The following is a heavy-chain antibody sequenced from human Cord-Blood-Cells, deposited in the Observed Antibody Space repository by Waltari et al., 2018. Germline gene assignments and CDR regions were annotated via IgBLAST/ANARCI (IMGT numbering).Heavy chain of an antibody. CDR2: IIPIFGTA. CDR3: ARDPYCGGDCYYFDY. V-gene: IGHV1-69*01. Sequence: QVQLVQSGAEVKKPGSSVKVSCKASGGPFSSYAISWVRRAPGQGLEWMGGIIPIFGTANYAQKFQGRVTITADESTSTAYMELSSLRSEDTAVYYCARDPYCGGDCYYFDYWGQGTLVTVSS. D-gene: IGHD2-21*02. CDR1: GGPFSSYA. J-gene: IGHJ4*02.